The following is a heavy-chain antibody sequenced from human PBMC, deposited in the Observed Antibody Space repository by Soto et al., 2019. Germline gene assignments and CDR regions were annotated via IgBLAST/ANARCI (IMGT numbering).Heavy chain of an antibody. J-gene: IGHJ4*02. CDR2: ISSSSSTI. Sequence: EVQLVESGGGLVQPGGSLRLSCEASGFTFSTYSMNWVRQAPGKGLEWVSYISSSSSTIYYADSVKGRFTISRDNAKNSLYLQMNSLRDEDTAVYYCARGLGYCSGGSCYSDYWGQGTLVTVSS. D-gene: IGHD2-15*01. CDR1: GFTFSTYS. CDR3: ARGLGYCSGGSCYSDY. V-gene: IGHV3-48*02.